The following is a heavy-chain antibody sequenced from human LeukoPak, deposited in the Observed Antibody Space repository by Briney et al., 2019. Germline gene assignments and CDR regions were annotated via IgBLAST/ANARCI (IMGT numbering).Heavy chain of an antibody. Sequence: GSLRLSCAASGFIFSTYWMNWVRQAPGKGLEWGANIKEDGSAKYYVDSVKGRFTISRDNAKNLLYLQMNSLRAEDTAVYYCVMDMDVWGQGTTVTVSS. CDR2: IKEDGSAK. V-gene: IGHV3-7*05. CDR1: GFIFSTYW. J-gene: IGHJ6*02. CDR3: VMDMDV.